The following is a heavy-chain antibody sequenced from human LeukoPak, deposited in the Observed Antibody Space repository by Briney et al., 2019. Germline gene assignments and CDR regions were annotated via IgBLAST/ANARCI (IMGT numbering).Heavy chain of an antibody. V-gene: IGHV4-59*02. Sequence: GSLRLSCAASGFTVSSTYMSWVRQAPGKGLEWIGYIYYSGSTNYNPSLKSRVTISVDTSKNQFSLKLSSVTAADTAVYYCARGHYDILTGYLPFDYWGQGTLVTVSS. CDR2: IYYSGST. D-gene: IGHD3-9*01. J-gene: IGHJ4*02. CDR1: GFTVSSTY. CDR3: ARGHYDILTGYLPFDY.